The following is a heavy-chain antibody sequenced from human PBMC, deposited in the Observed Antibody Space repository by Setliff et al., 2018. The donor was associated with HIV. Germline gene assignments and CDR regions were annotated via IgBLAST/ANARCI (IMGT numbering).Heavy chain of an antibody. D-gene: IGHD6-6*01. V-gene: IGHV1-58*02. CDR3: AADLIIAGRLDYYYMDV. Sequence: SVKVSCQASVFTFISSAMQWVRQARGQRLEWIGWIVAGSGNTNYAQKFHERVSITKNMSTSSAYMELSILRSEATAVYYCAADLIIAGRLDYYYMDVWGKGTTVTVSS. CDR1: VFTFISSA. CDR2: IVAGSGNT. J-gene: IGHJ6*03.